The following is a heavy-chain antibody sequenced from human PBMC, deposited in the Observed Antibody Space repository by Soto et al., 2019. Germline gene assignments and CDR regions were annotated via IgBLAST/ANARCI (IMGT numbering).Heavy chain of an antibody. V-gene: IGHV3-15*01. D-gene: IGHD1-20*01. CDR3: TTVLPFAGIN. CDR1: GGTFSNAG. CDR2: IKSKTYGGTT. Sequence: GGSLRLSCAASGGTFSNAGMSWVRQAPGKGLEWVGRIKSKTYGGTTDYAAPVKGRFTISRDDSTHTLYLHLTSLNPEDTAVYSCTTVLPFAGINWGQGTLVTVSS. J-gene: IGHJ4*02.